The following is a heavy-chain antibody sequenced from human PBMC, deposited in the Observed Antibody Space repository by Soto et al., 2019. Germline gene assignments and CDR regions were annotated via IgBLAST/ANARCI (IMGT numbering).Heavy chain of an antibody. J-gene: IGHJ6*02. CDR2: INPNSGGT. CDR1: GYTFTGYY. D-gene: IGHD3-16*01. Sequence: QVQLVQSGAEVKKPGASVKVSCKASGYTFTGYYMHWVRQAPGQGLEWMGWINPNSGGTNYAQKFQGRVTMTRDTSISTAYMELSRLRSDDTAVYYCARDAPLKARASRGMDVWGQGTTVTVSS. V-gene: IGHV1-2*02. CDR3: ARDAPLKARASRGMDV.